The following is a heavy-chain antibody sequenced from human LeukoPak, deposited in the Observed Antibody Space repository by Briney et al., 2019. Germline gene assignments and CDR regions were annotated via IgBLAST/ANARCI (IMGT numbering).Heavy chain of an antibody. Sequence: PGGSLRLSCAASGFTFSSYGMHWVRQAPGKGLEWAAFIRYDGSNKYYADSVKGQFTISRDNSKNTLYLQMNSLRAEDTAVYYCAKDSRWSSGWYEDYWGQGTLVTVSS. J-gene: IGHJ4*02. CDR2: IRYDGSNK. CDR3: AKDSRWSSGWYEDY. CDR1: GFTFSSYG. V-gene: IGHV3-30*02. D-gene: IGHD6-19*01.